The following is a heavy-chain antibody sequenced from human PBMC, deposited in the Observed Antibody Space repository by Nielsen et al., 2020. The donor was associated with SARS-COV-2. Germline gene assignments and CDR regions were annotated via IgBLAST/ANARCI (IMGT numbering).Heavy chain of an antibody. CDR2: ISAYNGNT. V-gene: IGHV1-18*01. CDR3: ATVPHYDILTGYFNPMTSPLDY. J-gene: IGHJ4*02. CDR1: GYTFTSYG. Sequence: ASVKVSCKASGYTFTSYGISWVRQAPGQGLEWMGWISAYNGNTNYARKLQGRVTMTTDTSTSTAYMELSSLRSEDTAVYYCATVPHYDILTGYFNPMTSPLDYWGQGTLVTVSS. D-gene: IGHD3-9*01.